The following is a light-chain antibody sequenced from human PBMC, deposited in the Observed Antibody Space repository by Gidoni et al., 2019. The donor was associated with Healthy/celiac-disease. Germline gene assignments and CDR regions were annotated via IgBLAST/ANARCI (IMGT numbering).Light chain of an antibody. Sequence: DIQMTQSPSSLSASVGDRVTITCRASQSISSYLNWYQQKPGKAPKLLIYAASSLQSGVPSRFSGSGSGTDFTLTISSLQPEDFATYYCQHSYSTLRCTFGGGTKVEIK. CDR2: AAS. CDR3: QHSYSTLRCT. J-gene: IGKJ4*01. V-gene: IGKV1-39*01. CDR1: QSISSY.